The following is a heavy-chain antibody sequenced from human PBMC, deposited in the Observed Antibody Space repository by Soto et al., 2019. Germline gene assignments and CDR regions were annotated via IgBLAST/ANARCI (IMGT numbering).Heavy chain of an antibody. CDR2: ISGSGGET. CDR1: GFTFFNYA. V-gene: IGHV3-23*01. Sequence: EMPLSESGGNLVQPGGSLRLSCAASGFTFFNYAMSWVRQAQGKGLEWVSSISGSGGETHYADSVKGRFTISRDNSKNPLYLQMNSLRVEDTAVYYCAKMTSGSGWYGAVDYWGQGTLVTVSS. CDR3: AKMTSGSGWYGAVDY. D-gene: IGHD6-19*01. J-gene: IGHJ4*02.